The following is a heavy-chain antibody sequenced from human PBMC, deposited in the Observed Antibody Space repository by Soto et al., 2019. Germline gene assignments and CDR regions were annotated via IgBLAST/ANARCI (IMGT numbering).Heavy chain of an antibody. J-gene: IGHJ1*01. V-gene: IGHV1-69*02. Sequence: GASVKVSCKASGGTFSSYTISWVRQAPGQGLEWMGRIIPILGIANYAQKFQGRVTITADKSTSTAYMELSSLRSEDTAVYYCATGTVAATHFLVGFQHWGQGTLVTVSS. D-gene: IGHD2-15*01. CDR2: IIPILGIA. CDR1: GGTFSSYT. CDR3: ATGTVAATHFLVGFQH.